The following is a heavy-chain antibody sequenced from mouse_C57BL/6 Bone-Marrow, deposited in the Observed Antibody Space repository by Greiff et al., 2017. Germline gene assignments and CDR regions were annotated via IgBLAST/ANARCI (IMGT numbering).Heavy chain of an antibody. CDR2: INPSNGGA. J-gene: IGHJ4*01. CDR1: GYTFTSYW. V-gene: IGHV1-53*01. CDR3: ARDTVVATRAMDY. D-gene: IGHD1-1*01. Sequence: QVQLQQPGTELVKPGASVKLSCKASGYTFTSYWMHWVKQRPGQGLEWIGNINPSNGGANYNEKFKSKATLTVDKSSSTAYMQLSSLTSEDSAVYYCARDTVVATRAMDYWGQGTSVTVSS.